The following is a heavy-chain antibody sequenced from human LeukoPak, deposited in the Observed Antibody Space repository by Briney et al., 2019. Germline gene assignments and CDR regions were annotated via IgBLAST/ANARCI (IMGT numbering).Heavy chain of an antibody. CDR2: IKPSDSYT. Sequence: GESLKISCWGSGYSITSYYISWLRQMPGRDLEWMVTIKPSDSYTNYSPAFQGHVTISADKSISTAYLQWSSLKASDTAMYYCARYSWIQLWFDPWGQGTLVTVSS. J-gene: IGHJ5*02. D-gene: IGHD5-18*01. V-gene: IGHV5-10-1*01. CDR1: GYSITSYY. CDR3: ARYSWIQLWFDP.